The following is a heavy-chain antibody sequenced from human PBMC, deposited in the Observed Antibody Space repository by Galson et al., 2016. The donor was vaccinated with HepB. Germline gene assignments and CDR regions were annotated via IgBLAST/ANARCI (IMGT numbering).Heavy chain of an antibody. V-gene: IGHV4-38-2*02. CDR1: GDSVSSEKW. Sequence: SETLSLTCKVSGDSVSSEKWWSWVRLPPGRGLECIGTVYRGRAYYNPSLEGRVTISVDMSPDLFSLKLTSLTAADTAVYYCARAGLGTKASFDCWGQGTLVAVSS. J-gene: IGHJ4*02. D-gene: IGHD1-7*01. CDR3: ARAGLGTKASFDC. CDR2: VYRGRA.